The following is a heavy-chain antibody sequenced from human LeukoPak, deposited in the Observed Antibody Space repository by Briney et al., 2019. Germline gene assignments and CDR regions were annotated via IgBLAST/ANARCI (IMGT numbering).Heavy chain of an antibody. V-gene: IGHV4-39*07. J-gene: IGHJ4*02. Sequence: SETLSLTCTVSGGSISSSSYYWGWLRQPPGKGLGWIGSIYYSGSTYYNPSLKSRATISVDTSKNQYFRKLSSVTAADTAVYYCARAVELGVVIAAGEYFDYWGQGTLVTVSS. CDR1: GGSISSSSYY. CDR2: IYYSGST. CDR3: ARAVELGVVIAAGEYFDY. D-gene: IGHD2-15*01.